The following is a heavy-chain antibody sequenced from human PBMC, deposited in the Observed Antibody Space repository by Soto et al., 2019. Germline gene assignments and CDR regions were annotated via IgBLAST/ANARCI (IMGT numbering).Heavy chain of an antibody. CDR2: ISAARTHI. D-gene: IGHD3-3*01. V-gene: IGHV3-21*02. J-gene: IGHJ6*03. Sequence: EVQLVESGGGLVRPGGSLRLSCAVSGFTVNVYTMVWVRQPPGKGLEWVSSISAARTHISYSESVRGRFTISRDNAKKSLYLEMNRLGPEDTATYYCARGGFGVRDHNYYMDAWGKGITVTVAS. CDR3: ARGGFGVRDHNYYMDA. CDR1: GFTVNVYT.